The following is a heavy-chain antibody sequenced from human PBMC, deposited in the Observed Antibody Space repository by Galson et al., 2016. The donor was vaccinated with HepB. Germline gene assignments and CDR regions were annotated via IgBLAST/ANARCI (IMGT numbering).Heavy chain of an antibody. V-gene: IGHV3-7*01. CDR1: GFTFSNYW. Sequence: SLRLSCAASGFTFSNYWMRWVRQAPGEGLEWLVNIKQDGTHKDYVDSVKGRFTISRDNSKYTSYLQMNSLRVEDTAVYYCVGDPSSSGWAFDPWGQGTLVTVSS. CDR3: VGDPSSSGWAFDP. J-gene: IGHJ5*02. CDR2: IKQDGTHK. D-gene: IGHD6-19*01.